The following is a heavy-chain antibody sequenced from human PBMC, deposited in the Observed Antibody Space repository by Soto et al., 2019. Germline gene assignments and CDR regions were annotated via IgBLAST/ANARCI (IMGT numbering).Heavy chain of an antibody. D-gene: IGHD3-3*02. CDR3: ARHSLALRKNNWFDP. CDR2: IFYLGSS. J-gene: IGHJ5*02. Sequence: SETLSLTCTVSGDSIISSDFYWGWVRQPPGKGLEWIGSIFYLGSSYYNPSLKSRVTMSVDTSKNQFSLRLRSVTAADTALYFCARHSLALRKNNWFDPWGQGTMVT. V-gene: IGHV4-39*01. CDR1: GDSIISSDFY.